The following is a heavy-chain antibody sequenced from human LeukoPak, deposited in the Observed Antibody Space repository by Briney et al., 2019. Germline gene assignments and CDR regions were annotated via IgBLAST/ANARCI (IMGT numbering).Heavy chain of an antibody. Sequence: SETLSLTCTVSGGSISNYYWSWIRQPAGKGLEWIGHIYISGSTNYNPSLKSRVTMSVEKSKSQFSLKLSSVTAADTAVYYCATLSSSWFFDYWGQGTLVTVSS. CDR1: GGSISNYY. CDR2: IYISGST. J-gene: IGHJ4*02. V-gene: IGHV4-4*07. CDR3: ATLSSSWFFDY. D-gene: IGHD6-13*01.